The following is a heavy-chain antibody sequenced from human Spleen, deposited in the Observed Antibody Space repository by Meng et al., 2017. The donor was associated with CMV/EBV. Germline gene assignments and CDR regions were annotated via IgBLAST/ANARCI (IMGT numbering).Heavy chain of an antibody. CDR2: ISAYNGNS. J-gene: IGHJ3*02. D-gene: IGHD2-2*02. Sequence: ASVKVSCKASAYTFSTSGITWVRQAPGQGLEWMGWISAYNGNSNYAQNLQGRVTMTTDTSTSTAYMELRSLRSDDTAVYYCARDRYCSSTSCYTWGEATFDIWGQGTMVTVSS. CDR3: ARDRYCSSTSCYTWGEATFDI. V-gene: IGHV1-18*01. CDR1: AYTFSTSG.